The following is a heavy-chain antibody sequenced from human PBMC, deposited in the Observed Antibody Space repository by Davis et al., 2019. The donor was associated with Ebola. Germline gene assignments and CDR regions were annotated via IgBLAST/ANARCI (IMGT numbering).Heavy chain of an antibody. V-gene: IGHV3-48*02. Sequence: GGSLRLSCAASGFTFDDYAMTWVRQAPGKGLEWVSYISSSSSTIYYADSVKGRFTISRDNAKNSLYLQMNSLRDEDTAVYYCARYSSSLYYYGMDVWGKGTTVTVSS. CDR2: ISSSSSTI. J-gene: IGHJ6*04. CDR3: ARYSSSLYYYGMDV. CDR1: GFTFDDYA. D-gene: IGHD6-13*01.